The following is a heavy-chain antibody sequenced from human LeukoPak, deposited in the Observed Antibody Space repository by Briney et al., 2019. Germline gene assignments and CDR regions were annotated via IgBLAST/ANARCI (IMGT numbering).Heavy chain of an antibody. CDR1: GSTFSSYA. V-gene: IGHV3-23*01. D-gene: IGHD3-22*01. CDR2: ISGSGGST. J-gene: IGHJ4*02. CDR3: AKGSYYDSSGSFYFDY. Sequence: GGSLRLSCAASGSTFSSYAMSWVRQAPGKGLEWVSAISGSGGSTYYADSVKGRFTISRDNSKNTLYLQMNSLRAEDTAVYYCAKGSYYDSSGSFYFDYWGRGTLVTASS.